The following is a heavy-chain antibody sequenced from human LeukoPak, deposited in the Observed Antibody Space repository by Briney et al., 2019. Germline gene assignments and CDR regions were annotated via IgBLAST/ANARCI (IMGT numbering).Heavy chain of an antibody. D-gene: IGHD1-26*01. Sequence: PSETLSLTCTVSGGSVSSGSYYWSWIRQPPGKGLEWIGYIYYSGSTNYNPSLKSRVTISVDTSKNQFSPKLSSVTAADTAVYYCAREPRLGGSYYPPYYYYGMDVWGQGTTVTVSS. J-gene: IGHJ6*02. CDR1: GGSVSSGSYY. CDR2: IYYSGST. CDR3: AREPRLGGSYYPPYYYYGMDV. V-gene: IGHV4-61*01.